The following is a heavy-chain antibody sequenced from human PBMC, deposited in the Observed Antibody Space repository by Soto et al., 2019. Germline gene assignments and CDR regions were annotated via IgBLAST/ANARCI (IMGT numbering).Heavy chain of an antibody. CDR3: ARGRLTGTIDNFDY. J-gene: IGHJ4*02. Sequence: PSETLSLTCTVSGGSVSSDSCYWSWIRQPPGQGLEWIGYIYYSGSTSYNPSLKSRVTISVDTSKNQFSLKLSSVTAADTAVYYCARGRLTGTIDNFDYWGQGTLVTVSS. V-gene: IGHV4-61*01. CDR2: IYYSGST. CDR1: GGSVSSDSCY. D-gene: IGHD1-7*01.